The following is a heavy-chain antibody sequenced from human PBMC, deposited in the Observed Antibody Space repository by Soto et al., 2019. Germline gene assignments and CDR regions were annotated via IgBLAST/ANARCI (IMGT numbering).Heavy chain of an antibody. CDR2: IYYTGST. CDR3: MLGSGWKDFDY. Sequence: SETLSLTCTVSGVSITSSSYYWGWIRQPPGKGLEWIGSIYYTGSTYYNPSLKSRVTISVDTSKNQFSLKLRSVTAADTAVYYCMLGSGWKDFDYWGQGTLVTVSS. D-gene: IGHD3-22*01. J-gene: IGHJ4*02. CDR1: GVSITSSSYY. V-gene: IGHV4-39*01.